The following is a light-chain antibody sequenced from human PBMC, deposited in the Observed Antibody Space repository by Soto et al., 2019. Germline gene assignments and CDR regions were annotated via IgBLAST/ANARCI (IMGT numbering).Light chain of an antibody. Sequence: QSVLTQPPSASGTPGQTVTISCSGGTSKIGSNTINWYQHLPGMAPKLLIYSNNQRPSGVPDRFSGSQSGTSASLAISRLQSEDEADFYCRAWDDTLNGWVFGGGTKVTVL. CDR3: RAWDDTLNGWV. V-gene: IGLV1-44*01. J-gene: IGLJ3*02. CDR2: SNN. CDR1: TSKIGSNT.